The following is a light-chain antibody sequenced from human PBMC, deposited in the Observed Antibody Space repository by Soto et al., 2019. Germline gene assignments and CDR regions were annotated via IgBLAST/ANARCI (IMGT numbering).Light chain of an antibody. CDR3: ATWDDSLNGWV. J-gene: IGLJ3*02. CDR2: GNN. Sequence: QSVVTQPPSASGTPGQTVAISCSGSSSNIGSNTVNWYQQFPGTAPKLLIYGNNQRPSGVPDRLSGSKSDTSASLAISGLLSEDESDYYCATWDDSLNGWVFGGGTKVTV. CDR1: SSNIGSNT. V-gene: IGLV1-44*01.